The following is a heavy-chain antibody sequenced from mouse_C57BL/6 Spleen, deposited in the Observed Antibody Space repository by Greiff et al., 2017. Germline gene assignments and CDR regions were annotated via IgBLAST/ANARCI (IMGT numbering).Heavy chain of an antibody. D-gene: IGHD1-1*01. J-gene: IGHJ4*01. CDR3: TRERLLNYAMDY. V-gene: IGHV5-9-1*02. CDR2: ISSGGDYI. CDR1: GFTFSSYA. Sequence: EVQGVESGEGLVKPGGSLKLSCAASGFTFSSYAMSWVRQTPEKRLEWVAYISSGGDYIYYADTVKGRFTISRDNARNTLYLQMSSLKSEDTAMYYCTRERLLNYAMDYWGQGTSVTVSS.